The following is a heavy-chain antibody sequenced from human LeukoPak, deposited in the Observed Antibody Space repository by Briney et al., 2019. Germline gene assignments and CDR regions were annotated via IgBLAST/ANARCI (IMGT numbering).Heavy chain of an antibody. V-gene: IGHV3-23*01. J-gene: IGHJ4*02. Sequence: GESLKISCAASGFTFSSYAMSWVRQAPGKGLEWVSAINGSGGSTYYADSVKGRFTISRDNSKNTLYLQMNSLRAEDTAVYYCAKDNNYYGSGSSSFDYWGQGTLVTVSS. D-gene: IGHD3-10*01. CDR1: GFTFSSYA. CDR2: INGSGGST. CDR3: AKDNNYYGSGSSSFDY.